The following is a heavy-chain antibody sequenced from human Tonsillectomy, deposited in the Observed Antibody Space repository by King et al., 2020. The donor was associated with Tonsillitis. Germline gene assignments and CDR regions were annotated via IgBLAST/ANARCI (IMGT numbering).Heavy chain of an antibody. CDR3: ARGLISRCAGGSCYYFDY. CDR2: MNPNSGNT. V-gene: IGHV1-8*02. D-gene: IGHD2-15*01. J-gene: IGHJ4*02. CDR1: GYTFTSYD. Sequence: QLVQSGAEVKKPGASVKVSCKASGYTFTSYDINWVRQATGQGLEWMGWMNPNSGNTGYAQKFQGRVTMTRNTTISTAYMELSRLRSEDTAVYYCARGLISRCAGGSCYYFDYWGQGGLLTVS.